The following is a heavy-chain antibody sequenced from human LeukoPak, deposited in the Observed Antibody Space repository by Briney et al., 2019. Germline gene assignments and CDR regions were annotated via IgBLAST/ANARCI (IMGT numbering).Heavy chain of an antibody. CDR2: IYTSGST. Sequence: PSETLSLTCTVSGGSISSYYWSWIRQPAGKGLEWIGRIYTSGSTNYNPSLKSRVTISVDTSKNQFSLKLSSVTAADTAVYYCAIVFEYRDFFGGQRGGGIDYWGQGTLVTVSS. J-gene: IGHJ4*02. CDR1: GGSISSYY. CDR3: AIVFEYRDFFGGQRGGGIDY. D-gene: IGHD3-10*01. V-gene: IGHV4-4*07.